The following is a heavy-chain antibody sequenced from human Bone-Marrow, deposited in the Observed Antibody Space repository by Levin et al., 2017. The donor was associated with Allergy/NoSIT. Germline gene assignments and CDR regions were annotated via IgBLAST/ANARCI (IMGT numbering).Heavy chain of an antibody. Sequence: SETLSLTCTVSGGSINSYYWSWIRQPPGKGLEWIGYIYYSGSTNYNPSLKSRVTISVDTSKNQLSLKLTSVTAADTAVYYCARHPAGRPAFDIWGQGTMVTVSS. CDR2: IYYSGST. CDR1: GGSINSYY. V-gene: IGHV4-59*08. J-gene: IGHJ3*02. CDR3: ARHPAGRPAFDI. D-gene: IGHD2-2*01.